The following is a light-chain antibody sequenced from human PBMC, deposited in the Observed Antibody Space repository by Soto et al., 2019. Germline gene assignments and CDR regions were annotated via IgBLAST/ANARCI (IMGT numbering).Light chain of an antibody. Sequence: EILLTQSPATLSLSPGERAALSCRARQSISRYFAWYKQRPGQAPRLLIYDAYTRSPGIPARFSGSGSGTEFTLTISSLEPEDFAVYYCQQRSNWFVTFGQGTRLEIK. V-gene: IGKV3-11*01. CDR1: QSISRY. CDR2: DAY. J-gene: IGKJ5*01. CDR3: QQRSNWFVT.